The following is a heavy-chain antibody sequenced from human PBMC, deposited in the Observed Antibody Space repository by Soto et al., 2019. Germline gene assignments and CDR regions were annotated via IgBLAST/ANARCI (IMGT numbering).Heavy chain of an antibody. V-gene: IGHV3-64D*08. CDR2: ISSNGGST. CDR3: VKVEYGDEFDY. CDR1: GFTFSSYA. Sequence: GGSLRLSCSASGFTFSSYAMHWVRQAPGKGLEYVSAISSNGGSTYYADSVKGRFTISRDNSKNTLYLQMSSLRAEDTAVYYCVKVEYGDEFDYWGQGTLVTVSS. D-gene: IGHD4-17*01. J-gene: IGHJ4*02.